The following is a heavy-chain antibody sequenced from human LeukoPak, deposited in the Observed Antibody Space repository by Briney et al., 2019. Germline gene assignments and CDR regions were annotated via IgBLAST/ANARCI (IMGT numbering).Heavy chain of an antibody. Sequence: ASVKVSCKASGYTFTSYDINWVRQATGQGLEWMGWMNPNSGNTGYAQKFQGRVTITRNTSISTAYMELSSLRSEDTAVYYCARGGGYDYVWGSYRYYYYYYMDVWGKGTTVTVSS. CDR3: ARGGGYDYVWGSYRYYYYYYMDV. V-gene: IGHV1-8*03. CDR1: GYTFTSYD. J-gene: IGHJ6*03. D-gene: IGHD3-16*02. CDR2: MNPNSGNT.